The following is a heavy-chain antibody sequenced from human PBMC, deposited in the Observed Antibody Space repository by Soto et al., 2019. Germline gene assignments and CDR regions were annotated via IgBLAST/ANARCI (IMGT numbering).Heavy chain of an antibody. CDR3: ARAPILGPTGDFDY. D-gene: IGHD7-27*01. CDR1: GYTFTDYH. Sequence: QVHLVQSGAEVKRPGDSVKVSCKTSGYTFTDYHIHWVRQAPGQGLEWVGRITPKSGEIYSSPKFRGRVTLTRDTFLSQAFMGPAKTRFDEQAVDFLARAPILGPTGDFDYWGQGTLATVSS. V-gene: IGHV1-2*02. CDR2: ITPKSGEI. J-gene: IGHJ4*02.